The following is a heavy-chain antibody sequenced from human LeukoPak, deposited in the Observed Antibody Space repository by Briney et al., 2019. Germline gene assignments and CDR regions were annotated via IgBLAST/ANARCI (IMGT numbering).Heavy chain of an antibody. V-gene: IGHV3-30*02. CDR1: GFTFSTYW. CDR2: IRYDGSNK. J-gene: IGHJ6*03. Sequence: PGGSLRLSCAASGFTFSTYWMSWVRQAPGKGLEWVAFIRYDGSNKYYADSVKGRFTISRDNSKNTLYLQMNSLRAEDTAVYYCAKIDGSYPWDYYYYMDVWGKGTTVTVSS. D-gene: IGHD1-26*01. CDR3: AKIDGSYPWDYYYYMDV.